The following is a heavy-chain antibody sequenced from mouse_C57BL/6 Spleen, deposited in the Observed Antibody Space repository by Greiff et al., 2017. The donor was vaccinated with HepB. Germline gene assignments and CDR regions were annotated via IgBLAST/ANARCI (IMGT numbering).Heavy chain of an antibody. CDR3: ARGETVVALYWYFDV. Sequence: QVQLQQSGTELVKPGASVKQSCKASGYTFTSYWMHWVKQRPGQGLEWIGNINPSNGGTNYNEKFKSKATLTVDKSSSTAYMQLSSLTSEDSAVYYCARGETVVALYWYFDVWGTGTTVTVSS. D-gene: IGHD1-1*01. V-gene: IGHV1-53*01. J-gene: IGHJ1*03. CDR2: INPSNGGT. CDR1: GYTFTSYW.